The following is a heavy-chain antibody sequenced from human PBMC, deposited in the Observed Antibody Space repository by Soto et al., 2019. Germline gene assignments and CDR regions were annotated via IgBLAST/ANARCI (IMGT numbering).Heavy chain of an antibody. V-gene: IGHV3-21*01. J-gene: IGHJ4*02. CDR3: ARSVGATAQYYFDY. CDR1: GFTFSSYS. Sequence: EVKLVESGGGLAKPGGSLRLSCAASGFTFSSYSMNWVRQAPGTGLEWVTSISSSSSYIYYADSVKVRFTNSRDNAKNSLYLPMNSLGAADTAVYYCARSVGATAQYYFDYWGQGTLVTFSS. CDR2: ISSSSSYI. D-gene: IGHD1-26*01.